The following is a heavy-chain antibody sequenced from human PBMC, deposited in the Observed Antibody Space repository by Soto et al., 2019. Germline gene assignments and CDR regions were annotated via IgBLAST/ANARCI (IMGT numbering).Heavy chain of an antibody. Sequence: QVQLVESGGGVVQPGRSLRLSCAASGFTFSSYAMHWFRQAPGKGLEWVAVISYDGSNKYYADSVKGRFTISRDNSKNTLYLQMNSLRAEDTPVYYCARAYEGAYFDYWGQGTLVTVSS. V-gene: IGHV3-30-3*01. D-gene: IGHD3-16*01. CDR1: GFTFSSYA. CDR2: ISYDGSNK. J-gene: IGHJ4*02. CDR3: ARAYEGAYFDY.